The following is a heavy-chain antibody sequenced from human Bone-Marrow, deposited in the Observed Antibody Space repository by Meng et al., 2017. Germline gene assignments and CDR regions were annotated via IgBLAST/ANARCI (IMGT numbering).Heavy chain of an antibody. CDR3: ARDDYGVILGY. D-gene: IGHD4-17*01. J-gene: IGHJ4*02. Sequence: GESLKISCAASGFTFSSYSMNWVRQAPGKGLEWVANIKQDGSEKYYVDSVKGRFTISRDNAKNSLYLQMKSLRAEDTAVYYCARDDYGVILGYWGQGTLVTVSS. CDR1: GFTFSSYS. V-gene: IGHV3-7*01. CDR2: IKQDGSEK.